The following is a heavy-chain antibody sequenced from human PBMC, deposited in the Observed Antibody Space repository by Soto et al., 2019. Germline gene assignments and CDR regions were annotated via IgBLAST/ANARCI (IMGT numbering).Heavy chain of an antibody. J-gene: IGHJ6*03. D-gene: IGHD3-3*01. CDR1: GGSISSYY. CDR2: IYYSGST. V-gene: IGHV4-59*01. CDR3: ARGDFGVAFYYYYYYMDV. Sequence: SETLSLTCTVSGGSISSYYWSWIRQPPGKGLEWIGYIYYSGSTNYNPSLKSRVTISVDTSKNQFSLKLSSVTAADTAVYYCARGDFGVAFYYYYYYMDVWGKGPRSPSP.